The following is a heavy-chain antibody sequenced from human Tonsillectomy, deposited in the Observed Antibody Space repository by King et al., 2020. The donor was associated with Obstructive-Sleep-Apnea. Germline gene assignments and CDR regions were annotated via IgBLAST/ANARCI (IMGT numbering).Heavy chain of an antibody. CDR2: ISAYNGDT. CDR3: ARVNYYDWFDP. CDR1: GYTFTSYG. Sequence: QLVQTGAEVKKPGASVNVSCMASGYTFTSYGISWVRQAPGQGLEWMGWISAYNGDTNYAQKFQGRVTMTTDTSTSTAYMELRSLRSDDTAVYYCARVNYYDWFDPWGQGTLVTVSS. D-gene: IGHD3-22*01. J-gene: IGHJ5*02. V-gene: IGHV1-18*04.